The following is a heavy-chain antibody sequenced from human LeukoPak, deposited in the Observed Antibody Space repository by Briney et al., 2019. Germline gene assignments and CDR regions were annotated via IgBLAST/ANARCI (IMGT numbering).Heavy chain of an antibody. D-gene: IGHD2-15*01. CDR3: AKDQDCSGGSCQFDY. CDR2: ISYDGSNK. J-gene: IGHJ4*02. Sequence: PGRSLRLSCAASGFTFSSYGMHLVRQAPGKGLEWVAVISYDGSNKYYADSVKGRFTISRDNSKNTLYLQMNSLRAEDTAVYYCAKDQDCSGGSCQFDYWGQGTLVTVSS. V-gene: IGHV3-30*18. CDR1: GFTFSSYG.